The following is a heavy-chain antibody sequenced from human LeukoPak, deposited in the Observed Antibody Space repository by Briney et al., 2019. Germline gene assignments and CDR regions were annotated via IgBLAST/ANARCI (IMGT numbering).Heavy chain of an antibody. J-gene: IGHJ4*02. CDR2: INPNSGGT. V-gene: IGHV1-2*04. D-gene: IGHD6-19*01. CDR1: GYTFTGYY. Sequence: ASEKVSCKASGYTFTGYYMHWVRQAPGQGLEWMGWINPNSGGTNYAQKFQGWVPMTRDTSISTASLELSRLRSDDTAVYYCAVSSGWLGFFAYWGQGTLVTVSS. CDR3: AVSSGWLGFFAY.